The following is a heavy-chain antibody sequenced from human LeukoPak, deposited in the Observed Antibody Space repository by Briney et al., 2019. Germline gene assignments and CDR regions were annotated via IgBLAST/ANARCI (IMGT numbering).Heavy chain of an antibody. CDR3: ARSHGSGSYYNLNDY. CDR1: GGSFSGYY. D-gene: IGHD3-10*01. CDR2: INHSGST. J-gene: IGHJ4*02. Sequence: SETLSLTCAVYGGSFSGYYWSWIRQPPGEGLEWIGEINHSGSTNYNPSLKSRVTISVDTSKNQFSLKLSSVTAADTAVYYCARSHGSGSYYNLNDYWGQGTLVTVSS. V-gene: IGHV4-34*01.